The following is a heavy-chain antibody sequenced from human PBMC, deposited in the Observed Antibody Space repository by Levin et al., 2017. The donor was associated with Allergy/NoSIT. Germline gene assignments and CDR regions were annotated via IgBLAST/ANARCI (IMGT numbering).Heavy chain of an antibody. CDR1: GLTFGNAW. J-gene: IGHJ5*02. V-gene: IGHV3-15*01. CDR2: IKSISYGDTT. Sequence: PGGSLRLSCTAAGLTFGNAWMSWVRQAPGKGLEWVGRIKSISYGDTTDYAAPVKGRFTISRDDSKNMLNLQMNSLQTEDTAVYYCTTDVGFATATPSSWGQGTLVTVSS. CDR3: TTDVGFATATPSS. D-gene: IGHD2-2*02.